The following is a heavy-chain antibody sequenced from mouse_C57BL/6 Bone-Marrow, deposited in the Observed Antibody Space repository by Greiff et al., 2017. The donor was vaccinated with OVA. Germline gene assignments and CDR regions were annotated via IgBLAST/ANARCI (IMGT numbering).Heavy chain of an antibody. CDR2: IDPEAGDT. D-gene: IGHD2-1*01. V-gene: IGHV14-1*01. CDR3: ATRRGYYGSYRYAMDY. CDR1: GFNIKDYY. Sequence: EVQLQQSGAELVRPGASVKLSCTASGFNIKDYYMHWVKQRPEQGLEWIGRIDPEAGDTEYAPKFQGKAILTADTSSHTAYLQLSSLTSEDTAVYYCATRRGYYGSYRYAMDYWGQGTSVTVSS. J-gene: IGHJ4*01.